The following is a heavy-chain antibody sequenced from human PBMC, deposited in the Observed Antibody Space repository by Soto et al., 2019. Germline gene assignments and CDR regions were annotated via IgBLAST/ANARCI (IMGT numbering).Heavy chain of an antibody. V-gene: IGHV5-10-1*01. CDR2: IYPSDSYT. Sequence: LVESLTLSYSGSGYTFTDYWIGWVRQLPGKGLEWMGIIYPSDSYTNYSPSFQGHVTISADKSISTAYLQWSSLKASDTAMYYCARQGVVVPGYYGMDVWGQGTTVTVSS. J-gene: IGHJ6*02. D-gene: IGHD2-21*01. CDR3: ARQGVVVPGYYGMDV. CDR1: GYTFTDYW.